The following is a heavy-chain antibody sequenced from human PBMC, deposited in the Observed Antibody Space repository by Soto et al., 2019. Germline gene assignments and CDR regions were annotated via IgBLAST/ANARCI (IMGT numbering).Heavy chain of an antibody. J-gene: IGHJ4*02. CDR3: ARDPPLYS. CDR2: ISPYNGNT. Sequence: QVQLVQSGAEVKKPGASVKASCKASGYTFTIYGITWVRQAPGQGLEWLGWISPYNGNTNYAQKLQVRVTMTPDTSTSTAHMELRSLRSDDTAVYYWARDPPLYSWGPGTLVTFSS. CDR1: GYTFTIYG. V-gene: IGHV1-18*01.